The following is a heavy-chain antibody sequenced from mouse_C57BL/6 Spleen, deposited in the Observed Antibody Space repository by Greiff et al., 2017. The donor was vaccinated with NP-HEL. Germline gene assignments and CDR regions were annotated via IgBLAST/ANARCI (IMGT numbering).Heavy chain of an antibody. V-gene: IGHV8-12*01. D-gene: IGHD1-1*01. CDR1: GFSLSTSGMG. J-gene: IGHJ1*03. Sequence: QVTLKESGPGLLQSSQTLSLTCSFSGFSLSTSGMGVSWIRQPSGQGLEWLAHIYWDDDKRYNPSLKSRLTSSNETSRNQVVLKITRVYTADTATYYWALGYGSSRWYFDVWGTGTTVTVSS. CDR3: ALGYGSSRWYFDV. CDR2: IYWDDDK.